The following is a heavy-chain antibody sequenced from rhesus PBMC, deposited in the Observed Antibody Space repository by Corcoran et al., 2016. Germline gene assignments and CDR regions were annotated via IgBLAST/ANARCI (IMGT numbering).Heavy chain of an antibody. CDR3: ARSPSIQWVQFRYYGLDS. CDR1: GGSISGYY. J-gene: IGHJ6*01. D-gene: IGHD5-24*01. V-gene: IGHV4-165*02. CDR2: MGGSSRAP. Sequence: VQLQESGPGLVKPSETLSLTCADAGGSISGYYRNWIRQPTGKGLEWMGYMGGSSRAPSSNPPLKNRVTSSSDTSKNQFSLKLSSVTAADSAVYYWARSPSIQWVQFRYYGLDSWGQGVVVTVSS.